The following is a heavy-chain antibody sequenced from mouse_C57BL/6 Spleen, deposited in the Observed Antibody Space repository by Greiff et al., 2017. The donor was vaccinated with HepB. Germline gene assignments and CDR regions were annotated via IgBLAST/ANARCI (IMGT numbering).Heavy chain of an antibody. CDR2: IDPSDSYT. CDR3: ARRDYYGSSYYAMDY. CDR1: GYTFTSYW. V-gene: IGHV1-50*01. J-gene: IGHJ4*01. Sequence: QVHVKQPGAELVKPGASVKLSCKASGYTFTSYWMQWVKQRPGQGLEWIGEIDPSDSYTNYNQKFKGKATLTVDTSSSTAYMQLSSLTSEDSAVYYCARRDYYGSSYYAMDYWGQGTSVTVSS. D-gene: IGHD1-1*01.